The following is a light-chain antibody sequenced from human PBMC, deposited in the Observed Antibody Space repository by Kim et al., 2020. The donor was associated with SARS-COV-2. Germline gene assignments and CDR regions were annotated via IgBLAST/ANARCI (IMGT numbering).Light chain of an antibody. CDR3: NSRDSNDNVV. V-gene: IGLV3-19*01. CDR1: SLRSYY. J-gene: IGLJ2*01. CDR2: GNS. Sequence: SSELTQDPAVSVALGQTVRLTCQGDSLRSYYATWYQQKPGQAPILVIYGNSNRPSGIPDRFSGSSSGNTASLTITGTQAGDEADYYCNSRDSNDNVVFGG.